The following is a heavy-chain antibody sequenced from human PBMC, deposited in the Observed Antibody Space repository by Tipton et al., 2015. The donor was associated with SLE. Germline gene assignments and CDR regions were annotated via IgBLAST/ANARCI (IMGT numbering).Heavy chain of an antibody. V-gene: IGHV3-43*01. J-gene: IGHJ2*01. CDR2: ISWDVSST. Sequence: SLRLSCAASGFTFDDYTMHWVRQAPGKGLEWVSLISWDVSSTCYADSVKGRFTISRDNSKNSLYLQMNSLRTEDTALYYCARATHSSGWYIDLWGRGTLVTVSS. CDR3: ARATHSSGWYIDL. CDR1: GFTFDDYT. D-gene: IGHD6-19*01.